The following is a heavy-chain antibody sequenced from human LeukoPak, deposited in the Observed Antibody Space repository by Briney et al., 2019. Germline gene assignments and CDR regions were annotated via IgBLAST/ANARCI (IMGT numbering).Heavy chain of an antibody. CDR3: ARDRSSLGLWFGELRN. D-gene: IGHD3-10*01. J-gene: IGHJ4*02. CDR1: GFTFSSYW. CDR2: IYSDGSST. Sequence: AGGSLRLSCAASGFTFSSYWMHWVRQAPGKGLVWVSRIYSDGSSTNYADSVKGRFTISRDNAKNTLYLQMNSLRAEETAVYYCARDRSSLGLWFGELRNWGQGTLVTVSS. V-gene: IGHV3-74*01.